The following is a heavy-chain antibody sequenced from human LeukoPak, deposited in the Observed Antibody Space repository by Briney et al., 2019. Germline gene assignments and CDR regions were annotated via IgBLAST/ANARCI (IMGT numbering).Heavy chain of an antibody. CDR2: LNHSGST. CDR3: ARIPTSERKSSSGSPKPRDY. J-gene: IGHJ4*02. CDR1: GGTFSGYY. Sequence: SETLSLTCAAYGGTFSGYYLTWIRQPPGKGLEWIAELNHSGSTNYNPSLKSRFTISVDTSKNQLSLKLSSVTADDTAVYYCARIPTSERKSSSGSPKPRDYWGQGTLVSVSS. V-gene: IGHV4-34*01. D-gene: IGHD1-26*01.